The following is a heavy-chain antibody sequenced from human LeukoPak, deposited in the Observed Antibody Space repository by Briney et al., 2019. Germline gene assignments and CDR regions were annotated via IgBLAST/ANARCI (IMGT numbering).Heavy chain of an antibody. V-gene: IGHV4-59*01. CDR2: IYCSGST. CDR1: GGSISSYY. CDR3: ARVPVVAATPDFDS. D-gene: IGHD2-15*01. J-gene: IGHJ4*02. Sequence: PSETLSLTCTVSGGSISSYYWSWIRQPPGKGLEWIGYIYCSGSTNYNPSLKSRVTISVDTSKNQFSLKLISVTAADTAVYYCARVPVVAATPDFDSWGQGTLVTVSS.